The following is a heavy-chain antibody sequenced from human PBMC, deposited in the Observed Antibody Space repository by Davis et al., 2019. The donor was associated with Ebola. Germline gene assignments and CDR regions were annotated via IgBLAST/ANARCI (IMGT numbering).Heavy chain of an antibody. CDR1: GGSFSGYY. J-gene: IGHJ4*02. V-gene: IGHV4-34*01. CDR3: ASAPYENY. D-gene: IGHD3-16*01. Sequence: MPSETLSLTCAVYGGSFSGYYWSWIRQPPGKGLDWIVSSYYFGSTYYNPSLKGRVTISADTSRNQFSLKLTSVTAADTAVYYCASAPYENYWGQGTLVTVSS. CDR2: SYYFGST.